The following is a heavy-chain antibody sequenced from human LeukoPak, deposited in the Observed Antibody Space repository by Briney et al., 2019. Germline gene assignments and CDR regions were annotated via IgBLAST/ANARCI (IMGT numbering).Heavy chain of an antibody. D-gene: IGHD3-9*01. CDR2: ISYDGSNK. CDR1: GFTFSSYA. J-gene: IGHJ5*02. V-gene: IGHV3-30*01. Sequence: PGRSLRLFCAASGFTFSSYAMHWVRQAPGKGLEWVAVISYDGSNKYYADSVKGRFTISRDNSKNTLYLQMNSLRAEDTAVYYCARDLADLDSTNWFDPWGQGTLVTVSS. CDR3: ARDLADLDSTNWFDP.